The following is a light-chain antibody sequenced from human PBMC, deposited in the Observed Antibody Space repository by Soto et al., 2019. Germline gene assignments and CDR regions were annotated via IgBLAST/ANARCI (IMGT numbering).Light chain of an antibody. CDR1: NSDIGRYNY. Sequence: QSALTQPASVSGSPGQSITISCAGTNSDIGRYNYVSWHQQHPGKAPKLLIFEVIHRPSGVSFRFSGSKSGNTASLTISGLQAEDEADYYCSSYTSKSSLIFGGGTKLTVL. CDR3: SSYTSKSSLI. J-gene: IGLJ2*01. CDR2: EVI. V-gene: IGLV2-14*01.